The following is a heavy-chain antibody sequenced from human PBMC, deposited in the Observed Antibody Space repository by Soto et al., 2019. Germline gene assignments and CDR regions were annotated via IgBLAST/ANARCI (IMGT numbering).Heavy chain of an antibody. Sequence: QVQLQQWGAGLLKPSETLSLTCAVYGGSFSGYYWSWISQPPGTGLEWIGEINHSGSTNYNPSLKTRVTISGDTSKNQFSLKLRSVTAADTAVYYCARAASPSRRYCSSTSCLNWFDPWGQGTLVTVSS. CDR3: ARAASPSRRYCSSTSCLNWFDP. CDR1: GGSFSGYY. V-gene: IGHV4-34*01. CDR2: INHSGST. D-gene: IGHD2-2*01. J-gene: IGHJ5*02.